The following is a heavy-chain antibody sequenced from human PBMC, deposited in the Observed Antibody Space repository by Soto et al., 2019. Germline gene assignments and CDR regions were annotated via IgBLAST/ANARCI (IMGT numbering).Heavy chain of an antibody. CDR3: ARTGDGHHDFLDY. Sequence: EVHLAESGGGLVQPGGSLRLSCADSGFTFSSYWMNWVRKAPGKGLEWVANINQDGSDYNHVASVKGRFTISRDNAKNSLFLQMNALRVEDTAVYYCARTGDGHHDFLDYWGQGILVSVSS. J-gene: IGHJ4*02. D-gene: IGHD1-1*01. V-gene: IGHV3-7*01. CDR1: GFTFSSYW. CDR2: INQDGSDY.